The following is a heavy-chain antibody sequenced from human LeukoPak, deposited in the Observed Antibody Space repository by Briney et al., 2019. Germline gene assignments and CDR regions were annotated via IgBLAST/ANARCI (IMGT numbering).Heavy chain of an antibody. CDR2: IYYSGST. J-gene: IGHJ5*02. D-gene: IGHD7-27*01. V-gene: IGHV4-34*01. CDR1: GGSFSGYY. Sequence: PSETLSLTCAVYGGSFSGYYWGWIRQPPGKGLEWIGNIYYSGSTYYNPSLKSRVTISVDTSKNQFSLKLSSVTAADTAVYYCASLLNGGVAHWFDPWGQGTLVTVSS. CDR3: ASLLNGGVAHWFDP.